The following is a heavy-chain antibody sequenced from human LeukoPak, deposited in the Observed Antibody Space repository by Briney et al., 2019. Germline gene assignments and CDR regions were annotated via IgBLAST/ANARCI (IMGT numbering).Heavy chain of an antibody. Sequence: GGSLTLTCAASGGTIHNYDSNWIRQAPGKGLEWVSLTSWDGITTYFADPVKGRFTISRDNSKSSLFLQINSLRTDATAFYYCVRAHAYGGAGYCGQGALVTVSS. CDR1: GGTIHNYD. CDR2: TSWDGITT. D-gene: IGHD1-26*01. CDR3: VRAHAYGGAGY. J-gene: IGHJ4*02. V-gene: IGHV3-43*02.